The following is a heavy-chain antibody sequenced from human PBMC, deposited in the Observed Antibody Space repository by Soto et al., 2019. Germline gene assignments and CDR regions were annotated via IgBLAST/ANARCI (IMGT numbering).Heavy chain of an antibody. V-gene: IGHV3-30*18. CDR2: ISSDGSYE. Sequence: QVQLVESGGGVVQPGRSLRLSCAASGFTFSNYGMHWVRQAPGKGLEWVAVISSDGSYEYYGDSVKGRFTVSRDNSKNTLYVQMDSLRAEDTAVYYCAKSKDLGDCDFKVDSWGQGTLVTVSS. CDR3: AKSKDLGDCDFKVDS. D-gene: IGHD2-21*02. CDR1: GFTFSNYG. J-gene: IGHJ4*02.